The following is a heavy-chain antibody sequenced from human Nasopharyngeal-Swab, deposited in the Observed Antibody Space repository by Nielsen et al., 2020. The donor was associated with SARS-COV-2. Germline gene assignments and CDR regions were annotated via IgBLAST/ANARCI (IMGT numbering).Heavy chain of an antibody. CDR1: GGSISSYY. J-gene: IGHJ4*02. D-gene: IGHD3-22*01. CDR3: ARESYYDSSGYRRVFDY. V-gene: IGHV4-59*01. CDR2: IYYSGST. Sequence: SETLSLTCTVSGGSISSYYWSWIRQPPGKGLEWIGHIYYSGSTNYNPSLKSRVTISVDTSKNQFSLKLSSVTAADTAVYYCARESYYDSSGYRRVFDYWGQGTLVTVSS.